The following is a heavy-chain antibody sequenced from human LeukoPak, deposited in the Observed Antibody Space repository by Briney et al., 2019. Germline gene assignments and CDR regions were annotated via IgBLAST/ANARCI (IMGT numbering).Heavy chain of an antibody. CDR1: GFTFTGYY. CDR3: AIGSWTVGDCQIWFDP. D-gene: IGHD2-21*02. V-gene: IGHV1-2*04. CDR2: INPNSGDT. Sequence: GGSVKVSCKASGFTFTGYYMHWVRQALGQGGEWMGWINPNSGDTKYAQKLQGWVTMTRDTSINTAYMELSRLKSDDTAVYYCAIGSWTVGDCQIWFDPCGQGTLVTVSS. J-gene: IGHJ5*02.